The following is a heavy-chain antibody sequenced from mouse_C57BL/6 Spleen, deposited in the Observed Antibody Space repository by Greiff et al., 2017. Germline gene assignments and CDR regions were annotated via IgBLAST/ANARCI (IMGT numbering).Heavy chain of an antibody. D-gene: IGHD1-1*01. V-gene: IGHV1-80*01. CDR1: GYAFSSYW. CDR3: ARYYGSSYAFDY. J-gene: IGHJ2*01. Sequence: VQRVESGAELVKPGASVKISCKASGYAFSSYWMNWVKQRPGKGLEWIGQIYPGDGDTNYNGKFKGKATLTADKSSSTAYMQLSSLTSEDPAVYYCARYYGSSYAFDYGGQGTTLTASS. CDR2: IYPGDGDT.